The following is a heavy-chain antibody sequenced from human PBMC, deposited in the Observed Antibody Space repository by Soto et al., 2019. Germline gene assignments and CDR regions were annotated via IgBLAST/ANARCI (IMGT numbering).Heavy chain of an antibody. D-gene: IGHD2-15*01. CDR3: ARDLVVVVAATYHYGIDV. J-gene: IGHJ6*02. CDR1: GFTFSRYG. CDR2: IWYDGINK. Sequence: QVPLVESGGGVVQPGRSLRLSCAAAGFTFSRYGMHWVRQAPGKVLEWVAGIWYDGINKYYADSVKSRFTISRDNSKNTLYLQMNSLRAEDTAVYYCARDLVVVVAATYHYGIDVWGQGTTVTVSS. V-gene: IGHV3-33*01.